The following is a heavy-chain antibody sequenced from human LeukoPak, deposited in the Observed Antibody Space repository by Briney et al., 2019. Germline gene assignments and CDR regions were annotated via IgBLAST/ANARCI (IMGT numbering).Heavy chain of an antibody. J-gene: IGHJ4*02. V-gene: IGHV4-39*01. CDR3: ARAITTYYYGSGSSSYFDY. CDR2: IYYSGST. D-gene: IGHD3-10*01. Sequence: SETLSLTCTVSGGSISSSSYYWGWIRQPPGKGLEWIGGIYYSGSTYYNPSLKSRVTISVDTSKNQFSLKLSSVTAADTAVYYCARAITTYYYGSGSSSYFDYWGQGTLVTVSS. CDR1: GGSISSSSYY.